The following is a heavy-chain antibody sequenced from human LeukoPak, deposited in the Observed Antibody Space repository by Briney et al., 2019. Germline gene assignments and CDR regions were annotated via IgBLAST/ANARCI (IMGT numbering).Heavy chain of an antibody. V-gene: IGHV3-23*01. J-gene: IGHJ4*02. D-gene: IGHD2-2*01. CDR1: GFTFSSYA. Sequence: GGSLRLSCAASGFTFSSYAMSWVRQAPGKGLEWVSAISGSSGSTYYADSVKGRFTISRDNSKNTLYLQMNSLRAEDTAVYYCARAHDIVVVPAAIGFDYWGQGTLVTVSS. CDR3: ARAHDIVVVPAAIGFDY. CDR2: ISGSSGST.